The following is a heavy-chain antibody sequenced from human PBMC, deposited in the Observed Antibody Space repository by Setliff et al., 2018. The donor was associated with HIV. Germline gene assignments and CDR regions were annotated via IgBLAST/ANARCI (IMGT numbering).Heavy chain of an antibody. V-gene: IGHV3-48*02. CDR2: ISTSGSTI. CDR1: GFTFSIYN. CDR3: AREKFENGDYEFVSTFDS. D-gene: IGHD4-17*01. Sequence: GGSLILSCEASGFTFSIYNMNWVRQAPGKGLEWVSYISTSGSTIYYADSVKGRFTISRDNGKKSLYLQMDSLRDEDTAVYYCAREKFENGDYEFVSTFDSWGQGTLVTVSS. J-gene: IGHJ4*02.